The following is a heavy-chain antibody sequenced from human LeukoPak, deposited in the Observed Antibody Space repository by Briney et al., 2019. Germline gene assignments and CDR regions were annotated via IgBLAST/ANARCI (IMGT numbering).Heavy chain of an antibody. CDR1: GYTFTGCY. CDR2: INPNSGGT. CDR3: ARTSPLIQLWLRGWLDP. D-gene: IGHD5-18*01. J-gene: IGHJ5*02. V-gene: IGHV1-2*02. Sequence: ASVKVSCKASGYTFTGCYMHWVRQAPGQGLEWMGWINPNSGGTNYAQKFQGRVTMTRDTSISTAYMELSRLRSDDTAVYYCARTSPLIQLWLRGWLDPWGQGTLVTVSS.